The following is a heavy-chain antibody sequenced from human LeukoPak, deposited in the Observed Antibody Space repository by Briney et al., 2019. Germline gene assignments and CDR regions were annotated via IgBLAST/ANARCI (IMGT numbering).Heavy chain of an antibody. CDR3: ARGGSTIFGVTAFDI. Sequence: GGSLRLSCVASGFTFSSYSMNWVRQAPGKGLEWVSSISSSSSYIYYADSVKGRFTISRDNAKNSLYLQMNSLRAEDTAVYYCARGGSTIFGVTAFDIWGQGTMVTVSS. CDR1: GFTFSSYS. D-gene: IGHD3-3*01. V-gene: IGHV3-21*01. J-gene: IGHJ3*02. CDR2: ISSSSSYI.